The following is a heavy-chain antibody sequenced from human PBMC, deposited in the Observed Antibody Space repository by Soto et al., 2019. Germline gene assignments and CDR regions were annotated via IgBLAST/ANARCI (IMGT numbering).Heavy chain of an antibody. J-gene: IGHJ6*02. D-gene: IGHD3-9*01. V-gene: IGHV4-61*01. CDR1: GGSVSRGSYY. Sequence: SETLSLTCTVSGGSVSRGSYYWSWIRQPPGKGLEWIGYIYYSGRTNYNPSLKSRVTISVDTSKNQFSLKLSSVTAADTAVYYCAKVGRGYYDILTGRFRYYYGMDVWGQGASVTVSS. CDR2: IYYSGRT. CDR3: AKVGRGYYDILTGRFRYYYGMDV.